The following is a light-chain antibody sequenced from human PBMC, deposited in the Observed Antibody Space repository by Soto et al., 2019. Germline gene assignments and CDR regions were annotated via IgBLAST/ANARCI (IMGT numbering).Light chain of an antibody. J-gene: IGKJ1*01. CDR1: QTVSSY. Sequence: DIQMTQSPSSLSASVGDRVTITCRASQTVSSYLNWYQQKPGKAPKLLIHALLNLQTGVPSRFSGSGSGTDFTLTISSLQPEDFATYYCHQTYSIPWTFGQGTKVEI. CDR3: HQTYSIPWT. V-gene: IGKV1-39*01. CDR2: ALL.